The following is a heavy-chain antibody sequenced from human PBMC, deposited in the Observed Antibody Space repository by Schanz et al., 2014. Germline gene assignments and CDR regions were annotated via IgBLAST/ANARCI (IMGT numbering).Heavy chain of an antibody. CDR2: ISFDGRNT. V-gene: IGHV3-30*03. CDR3: ARDYESDLSSPRHDAFDV. J-gene: IGHJ3*01. D-gene: IGHD3-22*01. CDR1: GITLSGYG. Sequence: VQLVESGGGVVRPGGSLRLSCAASGITLSGYGLHWVRQAPGKGLEWVGFISFDGRNTGYAHSVKGRFTISRDNSKNTVNLQMNSVRAEDTAVYFCARDYESDLSSPRHDAFDVWGQGTVVTVSS.